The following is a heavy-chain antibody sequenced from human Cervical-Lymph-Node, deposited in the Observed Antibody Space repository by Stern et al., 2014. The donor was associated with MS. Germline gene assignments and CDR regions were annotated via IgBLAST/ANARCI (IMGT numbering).Heavy chain of an antibody. CDR1: GFTFSSYG. CDR3: ARDPSHEYYFDY. V-gene: IGHV3-33*01. CDR2: TWYDGSNK. Sequence: QVQLVQSGGGVVQPGRSLRLSCAASGFTFSSYGMHWVRQAPGKGLEWVAFTWYDGSNKYYADSVKGRFTISRDNSKNTLFLQMNSLRAEDTAVYYCARDPSHEYYFDYWGQGTLVTVSS. J-gene: IGHJ4*02.